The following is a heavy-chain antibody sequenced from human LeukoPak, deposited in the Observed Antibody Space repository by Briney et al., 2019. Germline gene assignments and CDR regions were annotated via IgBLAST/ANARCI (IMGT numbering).Heavy chain of an antibody. V-gene: IGHV3-66*01. CDR2: IYSGGST. CDR3: ARGDPSRYCSGGSCYSVQPRFDY. D-gene: IGHD2-15*01. J-gene: IGHJ4*02. Sequence: GGSLRLSCAASEFSVGSNYMTWVRQAPGKGLEWVSLIYSGGSTYYADSVKGRFTISRDNSKNTLYLEMNSLRAEDTAVYYCARGDPSRYCSGGSCYSVQPRFDYWGQGTLVTVSS. CDR1: EFSVGSNY.